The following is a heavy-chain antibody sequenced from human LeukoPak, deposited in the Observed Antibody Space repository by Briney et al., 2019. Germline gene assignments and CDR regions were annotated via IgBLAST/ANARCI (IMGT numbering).Heavy chain of an antibody. CDR1: GYTFTSYG. Sequence: ASVKVSCKASGYTFTSYGISWVRQAPGQGLEWMGWISADNGKTNYAQKLQGRVTMTTDTSTTTAYMELRSLRSDDTAVYYCARDKPGVGAGTDYWGQGTLVTVSS. CDR3: ARDKPGVGAGTDY. CDR2: ISADNGKT. V-gene: IGHV1-18*01. J-gene: IGHJ4*02. D-gene: IGHD1-26*01.